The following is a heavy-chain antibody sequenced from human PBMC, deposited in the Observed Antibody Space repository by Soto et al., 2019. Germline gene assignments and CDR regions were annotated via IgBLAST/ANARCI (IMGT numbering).Heavy chain of an antibody. J-gene: IGHJ5*02. CDR1: GGTFSSYA. V-gene: IGHV1-69*05. Sequence: SVQVSCKASGGTFSSYAISWVRQAPGQGLEWMGGIIPIFGTANYAQKFQGRVTMTIDTSTSTAYMDLRSLTSDDTAVYYGARVIPGVEAGFDQWGKGTLGTGS. D-gene: IGHD2-2*01. CDR3: ARVIPGVEAGFDQ. CDR2: IIPIFGTA.